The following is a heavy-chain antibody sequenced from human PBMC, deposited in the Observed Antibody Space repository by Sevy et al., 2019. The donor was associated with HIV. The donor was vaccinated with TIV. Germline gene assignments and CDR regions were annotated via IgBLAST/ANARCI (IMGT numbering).Heavy chain of an antibody. J-gene: IGHJ5*02. Sequence: GGSLRLSCAASGFTFSTYSMNWVRQAPGKGLEWVSSISSSSSDIYYGDSVKGRFTISRDNAKNSLYLQMNSLRAEDTGVYYCARDCSGPDNWFDPWGQGTLVTVSS. D-gene: IGHD6-19*01. CDR2: ISSSSSDI. V-gene: IGHV3-21*01. CDR1: GFTFSTYS. CDR3: ARDCSGPDNWFDP.